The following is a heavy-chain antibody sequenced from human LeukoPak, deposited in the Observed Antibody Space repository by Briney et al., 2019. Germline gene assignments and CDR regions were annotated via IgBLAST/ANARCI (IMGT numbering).Heavy chain of an antibody. CDR1: GFTFSSYA. CDR3: AKQAVRRVARYYYYGMDV. CDR2: ISGSGSST. Sequence: GGSLRLSCAASGFTFSSYAMSWVRQAPGKGLEWVSAISGSGSSTYYADSVKGRFTISRDNSKNTLYLQMNSLRAEDTAVYYWAKQAVRRVARYYYYGMDVWGQGTTVTVSS. J-gene: IGHJ6*02. D-gene: IGHD3-10*01. V-gene: IGHV3-23*01.